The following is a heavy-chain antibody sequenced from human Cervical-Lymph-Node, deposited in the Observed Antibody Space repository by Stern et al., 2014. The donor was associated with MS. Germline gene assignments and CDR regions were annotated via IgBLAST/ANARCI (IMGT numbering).Heavy chain of an antibody. CDR2: IFPGGADI. J-gene: IGHJ4*02. Sequence: EVQLVQSGPEVKRPGESLKISCQASGYTFTSYWIRWVRQMPGKGLEWIAIIFPGGADIRYSPSFQGPVTISADKSSSTAYLQWNNLKASDTAIYYCARQRYFDYWGQGTLVTVSS. CDR1: GYTFTSYW. CDR3: ARQRYFDY. V-gene: IGHV5-51*01.